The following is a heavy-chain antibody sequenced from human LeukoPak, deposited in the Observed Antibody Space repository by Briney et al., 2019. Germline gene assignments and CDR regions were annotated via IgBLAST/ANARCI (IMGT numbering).Heavy chain of an antibody. D-gene: IGHD5-18*01. V-gene: IGHV3-23*01. Sequence: GGSLRLSCVVSGFPFSSYAMSWVRQAPGKGLGWVSGTSGSGDDTYYAASVKGRFIVSRDTSKNTLYLQMNSLRAEDTAVYYCAKDPLNTLMVSPTFDYWGQGTLVTVSS. J-gene: IGHJ4*02. CDR1: GFPFSSYA. CDR2: TSGSGDDT. CDR3: AKDPLNTLMVSPTFDY.